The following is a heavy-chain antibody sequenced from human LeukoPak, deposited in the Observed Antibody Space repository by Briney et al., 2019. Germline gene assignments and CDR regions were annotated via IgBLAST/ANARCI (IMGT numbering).Heavy chain of an antibody. CDR3: AREGMAIGFARFPIFNY. V-gene: IGHV4-59*01. Sequence: SETLSLTCTVSGGSISTYYWSWIRPPPGKGLEWLGNVYYSGSTNYNPSLKSRVTISVDTSNNQFSLMLSSVTAADTAVYYCAREGMAIGFARFPIFNYWGQGTLVTVSS. J-gene: IGHJ4*02. CDR1: GGSISTYY. D-gene: IGHD3-3*01. CDR2: VYYSGST.